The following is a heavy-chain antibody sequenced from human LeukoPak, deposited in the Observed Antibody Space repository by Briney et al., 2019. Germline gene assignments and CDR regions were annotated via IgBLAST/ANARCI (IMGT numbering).Heavy chain of an antibody. CDR2: INHSGST. D-gene: IGHD3-22*01. J-gene: IGHJ4*02. CDR3: ARGSAGDSSGYYDY. CDR1: GGSFSGYY. V-gene: IGHV4-34*01. Sequence: PSETLSLTCAVYGGSFSGYYWSWIRQPPGKGLEWIGEINHSGSTNYNPSLKSRVTISVDTSKNQFSLKLSSVTAADTAVYYCARGSAGDSSGYYDYWGQGTLVTVSS.